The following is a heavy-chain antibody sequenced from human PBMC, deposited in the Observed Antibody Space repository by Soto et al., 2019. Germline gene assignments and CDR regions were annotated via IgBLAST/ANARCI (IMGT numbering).Heavy chain of an antibody. CDR2: IIPMFGTP. Sequence: GASVKVFCKASGVTFNRQDMRWVRQAPGQGLEWMGGIIPMFGTPHYAEKFQDRVTITADESTGTAYLELSSLTSEDTAVYYCATSERRDGYSFDYWGPGTLVTVSS. CDR3: ATSERRDGYSFDY. V-gene: IGHV1-69*13. D-gene: IGHD5-12*01. J-gene: IGHJ4*02. CDR1: GVTFNRQD.